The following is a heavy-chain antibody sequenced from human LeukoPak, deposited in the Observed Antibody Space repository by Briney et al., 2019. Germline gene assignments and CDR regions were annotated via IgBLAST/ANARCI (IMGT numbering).Heavy chain of an antibody. CDR3: AKSKGTTGTTGVDY. Sequence: GRSLRLSCAASGITFRSYGMHWVRQAPGKGLEWVAVISYDGSHKYYADSVKGRFSISRDNSKNTLYLQMNSLRAEDTAVYYCAKSKGTTGTTGVDYWGQGTLVTVSS. D-gene: IGHD1-1*01. J-gene: IGHJ4*02. CDR1: GITFRSYG. CDR2: ISYDGSHK. V-gene: IGHV3-30*18.